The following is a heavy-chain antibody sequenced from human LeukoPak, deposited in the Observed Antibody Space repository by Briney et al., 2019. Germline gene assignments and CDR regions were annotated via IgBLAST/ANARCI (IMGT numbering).Heavy chain of an antibody. CDR3: ARDNSPMAVVTANDY. J-gene: IGHJ4*02. CDR2: INWNGGST. Sequence: GGSLRLSCAASGFTFDDYGMSWVRQAPGKGLEWVSGINWNGGSTGYADSVKGRFTISRDNAKNSLYLQMNSLRAEDTAVYYCARDNSPMAVVTANDYWGQGTLVTVSS. V-gene: IGHV3-20*04. CDR1: GFTFDDYG. D-gene: IGHD2-21*02.